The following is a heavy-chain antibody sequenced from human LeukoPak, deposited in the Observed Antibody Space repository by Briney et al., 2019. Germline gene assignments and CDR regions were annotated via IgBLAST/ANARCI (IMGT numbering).Heavy chain of an antibody. V-gene: IGHV1-18*01. CDR3: ARDRFYDTGSHPEGGGMDV. CDR2: ITVYNGNT. D-gene: IGHD3-10*01. CDR1: GYTFSSFG. Sequence: ASVKVSCKASGYTFSSFGITWVRQAPGQGLEWMGWITVYNGNTNYAPKLQGRVTMTTDTSTSTTYMELKSLRSDDTAVYYCARDRFYDTGSHPEGGGMDVWGQGTTVSVSS. J-gene: IGHJ6*02.